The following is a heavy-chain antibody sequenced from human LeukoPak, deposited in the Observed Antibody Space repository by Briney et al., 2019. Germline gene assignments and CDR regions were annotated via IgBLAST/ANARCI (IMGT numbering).Heavy chain of an antibody. J-gene: IGHJ4*02. V-gene: IGHV1-18*01. CDR3: ARLKSSGWPFDY. D-gene: IGHD6-19*01. CDR2: ISAYNGNT. Sequence: ATVNVSCTSSVYTFTSYGISGVRQAPGQGLEWMGWISAYNGNTNYAQKLKGRVTMTTDTSTSTAYMEVRSLRSDDTAVYYCARLKSSGWPFDYWGQGTLVTVSS. CDR1: VYTFTSYG.